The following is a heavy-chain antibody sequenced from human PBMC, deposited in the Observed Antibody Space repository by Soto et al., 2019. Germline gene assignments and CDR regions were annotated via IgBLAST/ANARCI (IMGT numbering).Heavy chain of an antibody. J-gene: IGHJ6*02. Sequence: ASVKVSCKASGYTFTSYGISWVRQAPGQGLEWMGWISAYNGNTNYAQKLQGRVTMTTDTSTSTAYMELRSLRSDDTAVYYCARVGYSSGWYPDYYYCGMDVWGQGTTVTVSS. V-gene: IGHV1-18*01. D-gene: IGHD6-19*01. CDR3: ARVGYSSGWYPDYYYCGMDV. CDR1: GYTFTSYG. CDR2: ISAYNGNT.